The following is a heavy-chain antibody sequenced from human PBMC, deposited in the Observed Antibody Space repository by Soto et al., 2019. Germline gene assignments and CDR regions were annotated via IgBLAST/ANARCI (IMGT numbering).Heavy chain of an antibody. CDR2: ISLYSDGT. CDR3: ARVVRGAEACFGP. D-gene: IGHD2-2*01. Sequence: PVKVSCKTSGYTFSNDGITWLRQAPGQPLEWLGWISLYSDGTNYAQKFQGRVSMTTDTSTTTAYMELRHLRSDDTALYYCARVVRGAEACFGPLGKGTLVTVSS. J-gene: IGHJ5*02. V-gene: IGHV1-18*01. CDR1: GYTFSNDG.